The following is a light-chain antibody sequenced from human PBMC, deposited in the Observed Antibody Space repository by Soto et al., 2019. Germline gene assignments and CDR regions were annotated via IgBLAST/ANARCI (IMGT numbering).Light chain of an antibody. V-gene: IGKV1-39*01. CDR3: QQSYSTLWT. CDR2: PAS. J-gene: IGKJ1*01. Sequence: DIQMTQSPSSLSASVGDRVTITCRASQSISSYLNWYQQKPGKAPKLLIYPASSLQSGVPSWSSVSGSGTDFTLTITTLQPEDFATYYCQQSYSTLWTFGQGTKVEIK. CDR1: QSISSY.